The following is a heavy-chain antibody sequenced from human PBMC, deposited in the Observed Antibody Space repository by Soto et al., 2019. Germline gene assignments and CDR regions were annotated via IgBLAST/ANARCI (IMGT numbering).Heavy chain of an antibody. CDR3: ARRARPDSYYMDV. Sequence: EVQLAESGGGLAQPGGSLRLSCAASGFTLSGYAMDWVRQAPGKGLEYVSGISSNGVGTYYANSVQGRFTISRDNSKNTVYLQLGCLRPEDMAVYYCARRARPDSYYMDVWGKGTTVTVSS. V-gene: IGHV3-64*01. D-gene: IGHD6-6*01. CDR1: GFTLSGYA. CDR2: ISSNGVGT. J-gene: IGHJ6*03.